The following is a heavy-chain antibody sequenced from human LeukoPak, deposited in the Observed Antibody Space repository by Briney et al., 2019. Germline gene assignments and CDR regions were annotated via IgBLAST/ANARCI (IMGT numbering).Heavy chain of an antibody. CDR3: ARDTGVRGSFGWFDP. Sequence: SQTLSLTCAISGDSVSSNSAAWNWIRQSPSRGLEWLGRTYYRSKWDNDYAVSVKSRITINPDTSKNQFTLHLNYVTPQDTAVYYCARDTGVRGSFGWFDPWGQGTLVTVSS. J-gene: IGHJ5*02. D-gene: IGHD2-15*01. V-gene: IGHV6-1*01. CDR1: GDSVSSNSAA. CDR2: TYYRSKWDN.